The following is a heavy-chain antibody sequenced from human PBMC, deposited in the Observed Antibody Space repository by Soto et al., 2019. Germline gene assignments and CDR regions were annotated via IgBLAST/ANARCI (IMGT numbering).Heavy chain of an antibody. V-gene: IGHV4-59*01. Sequence: SETLSLTCTVSGGSISSYDWSWIRQPPGKGLEWIGYIYYSGSTNYNPSLKSRVTISVDTSKNQFSLKLSSVTAADTAVYYCARDMRVYDYIWGSYRHDAFDIWGQGTMVTVSS. J-gene: IGHJ3*02. CDR1: GGSISSYD. D-gene: IGHD3-16*02. CDR2: IYYSGST. CDR3: ARDMRVYDYIWGSYRHDAFDI.